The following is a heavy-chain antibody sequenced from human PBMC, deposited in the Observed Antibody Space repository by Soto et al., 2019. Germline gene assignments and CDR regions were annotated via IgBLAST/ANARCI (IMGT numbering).Heavy chain of an antibody. Sequence: ASVKVSCKASGYTFTGYYMHWVRQAPGQGLEWMGWINPNSGGTNYAQKFQGRVTMTRDTSISTAYMELSRLRSDDTAVYYCARARRYQLSTNWFDPWGQGTLVTVSS. CDR1: GYTFTGYY. J-gene: IGHJ5*02. V-gene: IGHV1-2*02. D-gene: IGHD2-2*01. CDR3: ARARRYQLSTNWFDP. CDR2: INPNSGGT.